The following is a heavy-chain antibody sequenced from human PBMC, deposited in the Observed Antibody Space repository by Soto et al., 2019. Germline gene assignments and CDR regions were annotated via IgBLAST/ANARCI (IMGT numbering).Heavy chain of an antibody. CDR1: RVAFSKFI. CDR2: IIPICGTA. Sequence: QAQLEQSGGEVKKPGSSVKVSCKASRVAFSKFIVTWVRQAPGLGLEWVGEIIPICGTANYAQKFQGRVTITADESTSTSYMEVNNVRSEDTAVYYCAKVRYSRTMGYYYGMDVWGQGTTVTVAS. V-gene: IGHV1-69*01. CDR3: AKVRYSRTMGYYYGMDV. D-gene: IGHD1-26*01. J-gene: IGHJ6*02.